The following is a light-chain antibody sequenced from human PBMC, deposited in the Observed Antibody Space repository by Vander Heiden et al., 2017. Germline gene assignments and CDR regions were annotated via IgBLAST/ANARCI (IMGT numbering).Light chain of an antibody. V-gene: IGLV2-14*01. CDR1: SSDVGGYSF. J-gene: IGLJ2*01. Sequence: QSALTQPASVSGSPGQSISISCTGTSSDVGGYSFVSWYQQHPGKAPRLMIYEVSDRPSGVSNRFSGSKLGNTASLTISGLQPEDEADYYWRSYTTTSALVLFGGGTKVTV. CDR3: RSYTTTSALVL. CDR2: EVS.